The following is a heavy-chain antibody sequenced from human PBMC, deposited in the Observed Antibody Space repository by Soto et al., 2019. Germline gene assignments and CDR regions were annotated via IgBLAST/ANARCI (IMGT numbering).Heavy chain of an antibody. D-gene: IGHD2-15*01. J-gene: IGHJ4*02. V-gene: IGHV3-13*04. Sequence: EEQLVESGGGLVQPGGSLRLSCAASGFIFSSYDMHWVRQATGKGLKWVSAIGTAGDTYYPGSVKGRFTISRENAKNSLYLQMNRLRAGDTAVYYCARLGRDGFFDYWGQGTLVTVSS. CDR3: ARLGRDGFFDY. CDR1: GFIFSSYD. CDR2: IGTAGDT.